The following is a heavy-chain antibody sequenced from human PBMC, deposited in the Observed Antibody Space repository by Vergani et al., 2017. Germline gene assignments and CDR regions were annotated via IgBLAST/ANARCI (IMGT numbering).Heavy chain of an antibody. CDR2: IYYSENK. CDR1: GSSITYGAFY. J-gene: IGHJ4*02. V-gene: IGHV4-39*02. Sequence: QLQLQESGPGLVKPSETLSLTCTVSGSSITYGAFYWGWIRQSPGKGLEWIGSIYYSENKFYNPSLESRVTLSIDTTKNQFSLKLKSVTAADTAVYYCARETGRYGGYLDYWGQGTLVTVSS. D-gene: IGHD4/OR15-4a*01. CDR3: ARETGRYGGYLDY.